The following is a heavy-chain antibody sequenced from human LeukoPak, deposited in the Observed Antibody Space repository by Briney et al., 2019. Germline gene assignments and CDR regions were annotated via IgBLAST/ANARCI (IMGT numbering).Heavy chain of an antibody. Sequence: GKSLRLSCAASGFTFSRFGMHWVRQAPDKGLEWVALIWYDGSNKYYADSVKGRFTISRDNSKNTLYLQMNSLRAEDTAVYYCAKAGGYCSSTSCPPYYYYMDVWGTGTTVTVSS. CDR1: GFTFSRFG. CDR2: IWYDGSNK. V-gene: IGHV3-33*06. CDR3: AKAGGYCSSTSCPPYYYYMDV. J-gene: IGHJ6*03. D-gene: IGHD2-2*01.